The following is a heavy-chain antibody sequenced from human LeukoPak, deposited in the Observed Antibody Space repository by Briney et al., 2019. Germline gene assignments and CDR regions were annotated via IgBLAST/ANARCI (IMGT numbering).Heavy chain of an antibody. J-gene: IGHJ4*02. CDR3: ARVLVVVAATTDHPDY. V-gene: IGHV1-18*01. D-gene: IGHD2-15*01. CDR1: GYTFTSYG. CDR2: ISAYNGNT. Sequence: ASVKVSCKASGYTFTSYGISWVRQAPGQGLEWMGWISAYNGNTNYAQKLRGRVTMTTDTSTSTAYMELRSLRSDDTAVYYCARVLVVVAATTDHPDYWGQGTLVTVSS.